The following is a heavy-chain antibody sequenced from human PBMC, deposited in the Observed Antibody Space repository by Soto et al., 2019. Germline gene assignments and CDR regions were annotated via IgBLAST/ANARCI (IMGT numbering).Heavy chain of an antibody. Sequence: SETLPLTCAVSCGSISSSNWWSWVRQPPGKGLEGIGEIYHSGSTNYNPSLKSRVTISVDKSKNQFSLKLSSVTAADTAVYYCARDGASSYEAYYYYGMYVWGQGTTVTVSS. J-gene: IGHJ6*02. CDR1: CGSISSSNW. V-gene: IGHV4-4*02. D-gene: IGHD3-16*01. CDR2: IYHSGST. CDR3: ARDGASSYEAYYYYGMYV.